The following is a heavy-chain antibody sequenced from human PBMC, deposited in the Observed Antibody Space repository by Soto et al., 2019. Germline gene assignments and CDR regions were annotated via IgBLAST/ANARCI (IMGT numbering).Heavy chain of an antibody. CDR2: VYYSGTT. J-gene: IGHJ5*02. CDR3: ARKFSSFDP. Sequence: PSETLSLTCTVSGYSICSYYWSWIRQPPGRGLEWIGYVYYSGTTNYNPSLKGRITMSADTSKNQFSLRLSSVTAADTAVYYCARKFSSFDPWGQGTLVTVSS. V-gene: IGHV4-59*01. CDR1: GYSICSYY.